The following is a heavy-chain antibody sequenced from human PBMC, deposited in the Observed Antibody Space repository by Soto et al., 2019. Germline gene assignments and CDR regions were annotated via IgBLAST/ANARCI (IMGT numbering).Heavy chain of an antibody. CDR2: ISSSGSTI. D-gene: IGHD6-13*01. CDR1: GFTFSDYY. V-gene: IGHV3-11*01. J-gene: IGHJ6*03. CDR3: ARAASQQLVLNYYYMDV. Sequence: LSLTCAASGFTFSDYYMSWIRQAPGKGLEWVSYISSSGSTIYYADSVKGRFTISRDNAKNSMYLQMNSLRAEDTAVYYCARAASQQLVLNYYYMDVWGKGTTVTVSS.